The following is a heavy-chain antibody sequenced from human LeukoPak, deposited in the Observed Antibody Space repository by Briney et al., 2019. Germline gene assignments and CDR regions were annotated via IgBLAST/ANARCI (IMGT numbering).Heavy chain of an antibody. CDR3: ARTYSGSPAYDN. V-gene: IGHV4-59*01. CDR1: GGTISSYY. CDR2: IYYSGST. D-gene: IGHD1-26*01. Sequence: PSETLSLTCTASGGTISSYYWSWIRQPPGKGLEWIGYIYYSGSTNYNPSLKSRVTISVDTSKNQFSLKLCSVTAADTAVYYCARTYSGSPAYDNWGQGNLVTISS. J-gene: IGHJ4*02.